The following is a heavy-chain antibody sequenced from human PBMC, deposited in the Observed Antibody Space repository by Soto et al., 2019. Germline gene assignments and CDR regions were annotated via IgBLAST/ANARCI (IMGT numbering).Heavy chain of an antibody. CDR2: ISGSGGST. J-gene: IGHJ4*02. D-gene: IGHD3-22*01. V-gene: IGHV3-23*01. Sequence: SLRLSCAASGFTFSSYAISWVRQARGNGLEWVSAISGSGGSTYYADSVKGRFTISRDNSKNTLYLQMNSLRAEDTAVYYCAKDRLLITMIVVPYRGFDYWGQGTLVTVSS. CDR3: AKDRLLITMIVVPYRGFDY. CDR1: GFTFSSYA.